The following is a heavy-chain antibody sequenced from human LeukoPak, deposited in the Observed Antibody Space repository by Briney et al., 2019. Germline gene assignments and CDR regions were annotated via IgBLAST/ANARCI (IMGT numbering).Heavy chain of an antibody. CDR1: GFTVSSNY. Sequence: GGSLRLSCAASGFTVSSNYMSWVRQAPGKGLEWVSVIYSGGSTYYADSVKGRFTISRDNSKNTLYLQMNSLRAEDTAVYYCARESAYCSGGSCYSSGMDVWGQGTTVTVSS. V-gene: IGHV3-53*01. CDR2: IYSGGST. J-gene: IGHJ6*02. D-gene: IGHD2-15*01. CDR3: ARESAYCSGGSCYSSGMDV.